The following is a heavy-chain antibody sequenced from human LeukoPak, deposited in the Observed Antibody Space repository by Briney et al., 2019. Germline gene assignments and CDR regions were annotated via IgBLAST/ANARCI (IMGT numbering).Heavy chain of an antibody. Sequence: PSETLSLTCSVSGDSISTYYWSWIRQPPGKGLEWIGYIYYSGSTNYNPSLKSRVTISVDTSKNQFSLKLTSVTAADTAVYYCARGLTYYFDSSGYYVTDAFDIWGQGTMVTVSS. CDR3: ARGLTYYFDSSGYYVTDAFDI. V-gene: IGHV4-59*01. CDR2: IYYSGST. D-gene: IGHD3-22*01. J-gene: IGHJ3*02. CDR1: GDSISTYY.